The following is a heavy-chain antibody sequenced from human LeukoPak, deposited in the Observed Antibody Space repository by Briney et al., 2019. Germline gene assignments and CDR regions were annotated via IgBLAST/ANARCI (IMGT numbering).Heavy chain of an antibody. CDR1: GGSISSYF. V-gene: IGHV4-59*01. CDR2: VYYSGGT. Sequence: AETLSLTCTVSGGSISSYFWSWIRQPPGKGLEWIWYVYYSGGTNYNPSLKSRVTISVDTSKEQFSLKLSSATAADTAVYYCARVLDLSKRGLDAFDIWGQGTMVTVS. J-gene: IGHJ3*02. CDR3: ARVLDLSKRGLDAFDI. D-gene: IGHD3-16*01.